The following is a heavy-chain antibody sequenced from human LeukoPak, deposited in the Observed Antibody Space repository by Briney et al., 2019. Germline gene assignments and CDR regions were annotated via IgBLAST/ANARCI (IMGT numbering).Heavy chain of an antibody. J-gene: IGHJ4*02. V-gene: IGHV3-7*01. Sequence: GGSLRLSCAASGFTFSNYWMTWVRQAPGKGLEWVAHIKEDGGEKHYVDPVKGRFTISRDNAKNSLYLQMNSLRAEDTAMYYCVRDRGYCSGGTCYALWDYWDQGTLVTVSS. CDR2: IKEDGGEK. D-gene: IGHD2-15*01. CDR3: VRDRGYCSGGTCYALWDY. CDR1: GFTFSNYW.